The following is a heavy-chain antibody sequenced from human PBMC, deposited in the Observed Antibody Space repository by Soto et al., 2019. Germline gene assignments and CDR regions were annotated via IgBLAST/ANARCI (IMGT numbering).Heavy chain of an antibody. CDR3: ARDPTSKFSESYFDH. CDR2: IDPDSGGT. V-gene: IGHV1-2*02. J-gene: IGHJ4*02. CDR1: GYTFTDSH. D-gene: IGHD1-26*01. Sequence: QVKLEQSAADVRKPGASMKVSCQASGYTFTDSHIHWIRQAPGHGLQWMGWIDPDSGGTEYSQLFQGRVTLTRDTSNKTVFLGLSGLTSDDTAVYYCARDPTSKFSESYFDHWGKGTLVTVSS.